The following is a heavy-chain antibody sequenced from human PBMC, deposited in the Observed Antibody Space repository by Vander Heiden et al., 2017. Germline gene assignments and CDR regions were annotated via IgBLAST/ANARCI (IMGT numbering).Heavy chain of an antibody. D-gene: IGHD2-15*01. CDR1: GGTFSSYA. V-gene: IGHV1-69*01. Sequence: QVQLVQSGAEVKKPGSSVKVPCKASGGTFSSYAISWVRQAPGQGLEWMGGIIPIFGTANDAQKFQGRVTITADESTSTAYMELSSLRSEDTAVYYCARVGIKRWFDPWGQGTLVTVSS. CDR2: IIPIFGTA. J-gene: IGHJ5*02. CDR3: ARVGIKRWFDP.